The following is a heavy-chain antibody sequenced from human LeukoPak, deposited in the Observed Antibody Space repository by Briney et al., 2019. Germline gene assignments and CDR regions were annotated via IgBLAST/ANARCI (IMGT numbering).Heavy chain of an antibody. J-gene: IGHJ3*02. CDR1: GFTFTSSA. Sequence: ASVKVSCKASGFTFTSSAVLWVRQARGQRLEWIGWIVVVSGNTNYAQKFQERVTITRDMSTSTAYMELSSLRSEDTAVYYCAADRNLDAFDIWGQGTMVTVSS. D-gene: IGHD1-14*01. CDR3: AADRNLDAFDI. CDR2: IVVVSGNT. V-gene: IGHV1-58*01.